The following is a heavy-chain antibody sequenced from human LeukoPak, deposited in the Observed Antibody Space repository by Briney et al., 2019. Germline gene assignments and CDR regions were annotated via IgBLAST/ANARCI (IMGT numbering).Heavy chain of an antibody. CDR2: IYYSGST. CDR3: ARLHLDYLDY. J-gene: IGHJ4*02. CDR1: GGSISSSSYY. Sequence: SETLSLTCTVSGGSISSSSYYWGWIRQPPGKGLEWIGSIYYSGSTYYNPSLKSRVTISVDTSKNQFSLKLSSVTAADTAVYYCARLHLDYLDYWGQGAVVTVSS. V-gene: IGHV4-39*07.